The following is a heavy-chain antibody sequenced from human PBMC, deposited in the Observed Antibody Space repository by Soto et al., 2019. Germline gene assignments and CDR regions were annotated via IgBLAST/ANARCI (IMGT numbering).Heavy chain of an antibody. CDR3: ARGTDGGSGGIGTEQIDY. Sequence: SETLSLTCAVYGGSFSGYYWSWIRQPPGKGLEWIGEINHSGSTNYNPSLKSRVTISVDTSKNQFSLKLSSVTAADTAVYYCARGTDGGSGGIGTEQIDYWGQGTLVTVSS. V-gene: IGHV4-34*01. CDR2: INHSGST. J-gene: IGHJ4*02. D-gene: IGHD1-26*01. CDR1: GGSFSGYY.